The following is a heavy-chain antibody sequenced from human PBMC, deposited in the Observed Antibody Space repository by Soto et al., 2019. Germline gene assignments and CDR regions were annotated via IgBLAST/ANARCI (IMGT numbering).Heavy chain of an antibody. D-gene: IGHD2-2*01. Sequence: PGGSLRLSCAASGFTFSNAWMSWVRQAPGKGLEWVGRIKSKTDGGTTDYAAPVKGRFTISRDDSKNTLYLQMNSLNTEDTAVYYCTTSGYCSSTSCADYYYYYGMDVWGQGTTVTVSS. V-gene: IGHV3-15*01. J-gene: IGHJ6*02. CDR2: IKSKTDGGTT. CDR3: TTSGYCSSTSCADYYYYYGMDV. CDR1: GFTFSNAW.